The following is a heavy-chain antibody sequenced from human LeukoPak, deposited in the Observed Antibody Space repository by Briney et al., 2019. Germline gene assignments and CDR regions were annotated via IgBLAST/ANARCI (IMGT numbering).Heavy chain of an antibody. D-gene: IGHD3-22*01. J-gene: IGHJ4*02. CDR2: IYYSGST. CDR3: ARQERYYYDSSGYYRPDYFDY. V-gene: IGHV4-39*01. CDR1: GGSISSSSYY. Sequence: SETLSLTCTVSGGSISSSSYYWGWIRQPPGKGLEWIGSIYYSGSTYYNPSLKSRVTISVDTSKNQFSLKPSSVTAADTAVYYCARQERYYYDSSGYYRPDYFDYWGQGTLVTVSS.